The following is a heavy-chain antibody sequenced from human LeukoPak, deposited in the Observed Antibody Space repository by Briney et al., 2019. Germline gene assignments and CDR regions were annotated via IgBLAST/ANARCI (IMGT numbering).Heavy chain of an antibody. CDR2: ISYDGSNK. Sequence: PGGSLRLSCAASGFTFSSYAMHWVRQAPGKGLEWVAVISYDGSNKYYADSVKGRFTISRDNSKNTLYLQMNSLRAEDTAVYYCAKDSGVVGARGIDYWGQGTLVTVSS. V-gene: IGHV3-30*04. J-gene: IGHJ4*02. CDR1: GFTFSSYA. D-gene: IGHD1-26*01. CDR3: AKDSGVVGARGIDY.